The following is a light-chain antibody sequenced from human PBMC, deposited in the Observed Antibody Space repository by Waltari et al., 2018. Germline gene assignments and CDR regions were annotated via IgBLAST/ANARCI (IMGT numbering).Light chain of an antibody. Sequence: QSVLKQPPSVSGAPGQRVTISCTGTRSNIGAGYDVHWYQQRPGTAPKLLIFANTNRPSGVPGRFSGSKSGTSASLAITGLQSEDEADYYCQSYDSSLSGSYVFGTGTKVTVL. J-gene: IGLJ1*01. CDR1: RSNIGAGYD. V-gene: IGLV1-40*01. CDR2: ANT. CDR3: QSYDSSLSGSYV.